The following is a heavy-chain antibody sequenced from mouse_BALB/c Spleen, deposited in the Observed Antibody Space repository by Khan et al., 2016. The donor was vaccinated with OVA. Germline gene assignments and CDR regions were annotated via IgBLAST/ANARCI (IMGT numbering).Heavy chain of an antibody. CDR3: ARAYYANYRESMDY. J-gene: IGHJ4*01. V-gene: IGHV2-6-7*01. CDR1: GFSLTGYG. CDR2: IWGDGST. D-gene: IGHD2-10*01. Sequence: QVQLKESGPGLVAPSQSLSITCTVSGFSLTGYGVNWVRQPPGKGLEWLGMIWGDGSTDYNSALKSRLSITKDNSKSQVFLKMNSLQTDDTARYYCARAYYANYRESMDYWGSRKLRHRLL.